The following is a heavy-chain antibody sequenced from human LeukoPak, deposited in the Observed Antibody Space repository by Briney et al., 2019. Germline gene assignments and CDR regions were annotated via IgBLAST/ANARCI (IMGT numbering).Heavy chain of an antibody. V-gene: IGHV1-8*01. J-gene: IGHJ4*02. CDR1: GYTFTSYD. Sequence: ASVKVSCKASGYTFTSYDINWVRQATGQGLEWMGWMNPNSGNTGYAQKFQGRVTMTRNTSISTAHMELSSLRSEDTAVYYCARGLRYYYDSSGYQVDYWGQGTLVTVSS. CDR3: ARGLRYYYDSSGYQVDY. D-gene: IGHD3-22*01. CDR2: MNPNSGNT.